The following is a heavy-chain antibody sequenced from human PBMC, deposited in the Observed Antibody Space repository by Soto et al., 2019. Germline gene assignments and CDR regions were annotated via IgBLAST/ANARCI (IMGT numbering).Heavy chain of an antibody. CDR1: GGTFSSYT. Sequence: QVQLVQSGAEVKKPGSSVKVSCKASGGTFSSYTISWVRQAPGQGLEWMGRIIPILGIANYAQKFQGRVTXXAXKXXSTAYMELSSLRSEDTAVYYCARVTVVGASPTLDYWGQGTLVTVSS. CDR2: IIPILGIA. V-gene: IGHV1-69*02. CDR3: ARVTVVGASPTLDY. D-gene: IGHD1-26*01. J-gene: IGHJ4*02.